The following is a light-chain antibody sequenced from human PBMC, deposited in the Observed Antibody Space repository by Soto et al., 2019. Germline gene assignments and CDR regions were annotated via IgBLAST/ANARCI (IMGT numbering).Light chain of an antibody. CDR2: ETS. CDR3: LQFGSSAWT. J-gene: IGKJ1*01. V-gene: IGKV3D-20*01. CDR1: QTVGSTC. Sequence: EIVLTQSPATLSLSPGEGATLSCGASQTVGSTCLDWFQQKPGLAPRLLMYETSSRATGIPDRFSGSGSGTDVTLTISRREPEDFAVCYCLQFGSSAWTFGQGTKVEIK.